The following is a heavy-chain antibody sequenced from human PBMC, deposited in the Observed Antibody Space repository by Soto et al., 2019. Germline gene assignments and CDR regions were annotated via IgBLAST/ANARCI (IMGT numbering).Heavy chain of an antibody. CDR2: IWYDGSNK. V-gene: IGHV3-33*01. CDR3: ARGYSHGTNFDY. Sequence: GGSLRLSCAASGFTFSSSGMHWVRQAPGKGLEWVAVIWYDGSNKYYADSAKGRFTIFRDNSKNTLYLQMNSLRVEDTAIYYCARGYSHGTNFDYWGKGTLVTVAS. CDR1: GFTFSSSG. J-gene: IGHJ4*02. D-gene: IGHD5-18*01.